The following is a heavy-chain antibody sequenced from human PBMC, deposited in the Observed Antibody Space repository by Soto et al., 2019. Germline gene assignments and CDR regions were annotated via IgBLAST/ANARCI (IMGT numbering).Heavy chain of an antibody. Sequence: GGSLRLSCVASGFTFSYYSVSWVRQAPGKGLEWLSSISSSSTFTHYADSVKGRFTISRDNAKNSLYLQMNSLRAEDTAVYYCAAPYSTGHRLLGYWGQGTLVTVSS. CDR3: AAPYSTGHRLLGY. V-gene: IGHV3-21*01. CDR1: GFTFSYYS. D-gene: IGHD6-19*01. J-gene: IGHJ4*02. CDR2: ISSSSTFT.